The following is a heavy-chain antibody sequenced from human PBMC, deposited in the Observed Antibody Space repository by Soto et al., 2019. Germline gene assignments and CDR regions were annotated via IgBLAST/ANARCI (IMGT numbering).Heavy chain of an antibody. V-gene: IGHV3-21*01. J-gene: IGHJ6*02. D-gene: IGHD2-8*01. CDR2: ISSSSSYI. CDR3: ARGRGCNNGVCYYYYYYGMDV. CDR1: GFTFSSYS. Sequence: GGSLRLSCAASGFTFSSYSMNWVRQAPGKGLEWVSSISSSSSYIYYADSVKGRFTISRDNAKNSLYLQMNSLRAEDTAVYYCARGRGCNNGVCYYYYYYGMDVWGQGTTVTVSS.